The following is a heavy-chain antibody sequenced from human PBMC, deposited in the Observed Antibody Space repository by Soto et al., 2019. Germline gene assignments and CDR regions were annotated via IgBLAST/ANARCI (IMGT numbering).Heavy chain of an antibody. CDR2: VSKDGSNT. CDR1: GFTLDFFA. D-gene: IGHD1-26*01. Sequence: QVQLVESGGGVVQPGRSLRLTCAASGFTLDFFAMHWVRQAPGKGLEWVAAVSKDGSNTYYADSVKGRFTISRDNPKNTLYLQMNSLRVEDTAVYYCARDIWWEPGVDAFHIWGQGTMVTVSP. CDR3: ARDIWWEPGVDAFHI. V-gene: IGHV3-30-3*01. J-gene: IGHJ3*02.